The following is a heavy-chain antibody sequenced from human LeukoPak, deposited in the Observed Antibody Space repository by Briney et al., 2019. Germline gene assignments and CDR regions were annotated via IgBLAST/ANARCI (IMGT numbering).Heavy chain of an antibody. CDR1: GGSIISSNYY. V-gene: IGHV4-39*07. CDR3: ARDDPSQSDAFDI. Sequence: KSSETLSLTCSVSGGSIISSNYYWGWIRQPPGKGLEWIGSIYYSGSTYYNPSLKSRVTISVDTSKNQFSLKLSSVTAADTAVYYCARDDPSQSDAFDIWGQGTMVTVSS. J-gene: IGHJ3*02. CDR2: IYYSGST.